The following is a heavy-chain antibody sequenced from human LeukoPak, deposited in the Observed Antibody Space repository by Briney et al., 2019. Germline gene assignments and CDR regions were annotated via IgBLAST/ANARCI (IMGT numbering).Heavy chain of an antibody. CDR2: ISGSGGST. Sequence: GGSLRLSCAASGSTFSSYGMSWVRQAPGKGLEWVSAISGSGGSTYYADSVKGRFTISRDNSKNTLYLQMNSLRAEDTAVYYCARGGSDSSGYEDYWGQGTLVTVSS. CDR1: GSTFSSYG. J-gene: IGHJ4*02. D-gene: IGHD3-22*01. CDR3: ARGGSDSSGYEDY. V-gene: IGHV3-23*01.